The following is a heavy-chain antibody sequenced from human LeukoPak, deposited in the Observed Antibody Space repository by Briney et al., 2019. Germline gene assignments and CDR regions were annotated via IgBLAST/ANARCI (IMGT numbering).Heavy chain of an antibody. V-gene: IGHV1-46*01. D-gene: IGHD3-22*01. CDR2: INPSGGST. Sequence: ASVKVSCKASGYTFTSYYMHWVRQAPGQGLEWMGIINPSGGSTSYAQKFQGRVTMTRDTSTSTVYMELSSLRSEDTAVYYCARTYYYDSRGAPSRLDYWGQGTLVTVSS. CDR3: ARTYYYDSRGAPSRLDY. J-gene: IGHJ4*02. CDR1: GYTFTSYY.